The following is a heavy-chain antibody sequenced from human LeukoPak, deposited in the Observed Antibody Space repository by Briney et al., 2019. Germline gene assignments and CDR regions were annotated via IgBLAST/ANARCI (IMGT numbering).Heavy chain of an antibody. CDR3: ATNRAGTYDRPFDI. D-gene: IGHD1-26*01. J-gene: IGHJ3*02. V-gene: IGHV4-59*08. Sequence: SETLSLTCIVSGGSINNHYWTWIRQTPGKGLEWIGDIHYTGTTKYNPSLTSRVTISIDTFKNQFSLELSSVTATDTAVYFCATNRAGTYDRPFDIWGQGTMVTVSS. CDR1: GGSINNHY. CDR2: IHYTGTT.